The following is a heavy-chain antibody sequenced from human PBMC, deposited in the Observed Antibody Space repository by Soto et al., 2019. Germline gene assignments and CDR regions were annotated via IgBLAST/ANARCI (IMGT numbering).Heavy chain of an antibody. V-gene: IGHV3-23*01. J-gene: IGHJ4*02. CDR2: ISGSGGST. D-gene: IGHD3-22*01. Sequence: PGGSLRLSCAASGFTFSSYAMIWVRQAPGKGLEWVSAISGSGGSTYYADSVKGRSNISRDNSKNTLYLQMNSLRAEDTAVYYCAKAPVVVKTANIDYWGQGTLVTVSS. CDR1: GFTFSSYA. CDR3: AKAPVVVKTANIDY.